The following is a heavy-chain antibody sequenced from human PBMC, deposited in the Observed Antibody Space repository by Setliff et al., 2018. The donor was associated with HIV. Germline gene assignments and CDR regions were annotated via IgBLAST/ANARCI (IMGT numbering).Heavy chain of an antibody. CDR1: GFTFNTYT. CDR3: ARDQEVVPAALEGYYYSGMDV. J-gene: IGHJ6*02. Sequence: PGGSLRLSCAASGFTFNTYTMNWVRQAPGKGLEWLSYYVDSVKGRFTIFRDNAKKSMYLQMNSLRAEDTAVYYCARDQEVVPAALEGYYYSGMDVWGQGTTVTVSS. D-gene: IGHD2-2*01. V-gene: IGHV3-48*01.